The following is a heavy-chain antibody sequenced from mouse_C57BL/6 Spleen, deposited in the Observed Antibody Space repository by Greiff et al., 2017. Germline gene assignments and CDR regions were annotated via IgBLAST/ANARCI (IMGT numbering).Heavy chain of an antibody. D-gene: IGHD1-1*01. CDR1: GYAFSSYW. CDR2: IYPGDGDT. J-gene: IGHJ1*03. CDR3: ERDGSSPHWYFDV. V-gene: IGHV1-80*01. Sequence: QVQLQQSGAELVKPGASVKISCKASGYAFSSYWMNWVKQRPGKGLEWIGQIYPGDGDTNYNGKFKGKATLTADKSSSTAYMQLSSLTSEDSAVYFCERDGSSPHWYFDVWGTGTTVTVSS.